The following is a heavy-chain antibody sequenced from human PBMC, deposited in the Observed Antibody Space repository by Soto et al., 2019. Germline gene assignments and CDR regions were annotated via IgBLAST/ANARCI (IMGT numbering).Heavy chain of an antibody. J-gene: IGHJ5*02. CDR2: ISGYNGNS. Sequence: QVHLEQSGAEVKKPGASVKVSCKTSGYTFTNFGISWVRQVPGQGFEWLGWISGYNGNSKYAQQFQDRVTMTTDTSTSTGYLELRRLNSDGSAVYYCARDYGDARDPWGQGTLVTVSA. V-gene: IGHV1-18*01. D-gene: IGHD4-17*01. CDR1: GYTFTNFG. CDR3: ARDYGDARDP.